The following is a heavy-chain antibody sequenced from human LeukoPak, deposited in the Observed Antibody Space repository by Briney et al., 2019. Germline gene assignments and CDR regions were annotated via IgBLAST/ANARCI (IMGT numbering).Heavy chain of an antibody. CDR1: GYSFTTYW. CDR3: ARQTTVTTSLSN. J-gene: IGHJ4*02. CDR2: IYPGDSDT. Sequence: GESLKISCKSSGYSFTTYWIAWVRQMPGKGLEWMGIIYPGDSDTRYSPSFQGQVTMSADKSISTAYLQWSSLKAADTAMYFCARQTTVTTSLSNWGQGTLVTVSS. V-gene: IGHV5-51*01. D-gene: IGHD4-17*01.